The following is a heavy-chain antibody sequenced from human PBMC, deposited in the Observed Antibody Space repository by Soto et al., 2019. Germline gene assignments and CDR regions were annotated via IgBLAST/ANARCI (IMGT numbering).Heavy chain of an antibody. CDR2: ISGYNGNT. J-gene: IGHJ5*02. D-gene: IGHD2-2*01. Sequence: ASVKVSCKASGYTFGYTFSNYGISWVRQAPGQGPEWMGWISGYNGNTNYAQKFQGRVTMTTDTSTSTAYMELRSLRSDDTAVYYCARVVPGAEAWFGPWGQGTLVTVSS. V-gene: IGHV1-18*01. CDR1: GYTFGYTFSNYG. CDR3: ARVVPGAEAWFGP.